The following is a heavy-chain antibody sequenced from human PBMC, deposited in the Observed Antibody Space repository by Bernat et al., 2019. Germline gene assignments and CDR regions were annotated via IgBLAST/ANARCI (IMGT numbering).Heavy chain of an antibody. CDR1: DFTFSKTW. J-gene: IGHJ4*02. CDR3: TTQSTTLDY. V-gene: IGHV3-15*07. CDR2: IKSKSDGETT. D-gene: IGHD1-1*01. Sequence: EVQLVESGGGLVKPGGSLRLSCAVSDFTFSKTWMHWVRQAPGKWLEWVGRIKSKSDGETTDYAAPVKGRFTISRDDSKNTLYLQMNSLKTEDTAVYYCTTQSTTLDYWGQGTLVTVSP.